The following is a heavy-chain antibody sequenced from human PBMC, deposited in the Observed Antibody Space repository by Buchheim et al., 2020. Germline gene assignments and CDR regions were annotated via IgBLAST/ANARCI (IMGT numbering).Heavy chain of an antibody. CDR2: IYTSGST. CDR1: GGSISSGSYY. Sequence: QVQLQESGPGLVKPSQTLSLTCTVSGGSISSGSYYWSWIRQPAGKGLEWIGRIYTSGSTNYNPSLKSRVTISVDTSKNQFSLKLSSVTAADTAVYYCARESVWSGYYNYYGMDVWGQGTT. J-gene: IGHJ6*02. CDR3: ARESVWSGYYNYYGMDV. D-gene: IGHD3-3*01. V-gene: IGHV4-61*02.